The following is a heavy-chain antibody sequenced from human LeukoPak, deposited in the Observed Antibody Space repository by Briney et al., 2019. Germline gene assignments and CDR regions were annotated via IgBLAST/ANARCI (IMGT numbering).Heavy chain of an antibody. CDR1: GGTFSSYA. CDR2: IIPILGIA. Sequence: GASVKVSCKASGGTFSSYAISWVRQAPGQGLEWMGRIIPILGIANYAQKFKGRVTITADKSTSTAYMELSSLRSEDTAVYYCARDSVVRGMADYWGQGTLVTVSS. J-gene: IGHJ4*02. CDR3: ARDSVVRGMADY. D-gene: IGHD3-10*01. V-gene: IGHV1-69*04.